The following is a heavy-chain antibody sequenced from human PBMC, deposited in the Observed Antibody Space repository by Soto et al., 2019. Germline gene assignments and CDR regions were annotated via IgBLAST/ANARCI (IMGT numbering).Heavy chain of an antibody. V-gene: IGHV4-39*01. Sequence: SETLSLTCTVSGGSITSFDYYSSWIRQPPGKGLEWIGIIYYSGSTYYNPSLKSRVTISVDTSKSQFSLNLNSVTAADTAVYYCARGYDILTGPLDYWGPGTLVTVSS. D-gene: IGHD3-9*01. CDR3: ARGYDILTGPLDY. CDR2: IYYSGST. CDR1: GGSITSFDYY. J-gene: IGHJ4*02.